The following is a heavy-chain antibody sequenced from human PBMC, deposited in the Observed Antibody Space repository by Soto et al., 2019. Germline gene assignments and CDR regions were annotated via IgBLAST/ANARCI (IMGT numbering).Heavy chain of an antibody. CDR3: ASSYSGSYSGVDY. CDR2: IIPILGIA. Sequence: QVQLVHSGAEVKKPGSSVKVSCKASGGTFSSYTISWVRQAPGQGLEWMGRIIPILGIANYAQKFQGRVTITADKSTSTAYMELSSLRSEDTAVYYCASSYSGSYSGVDYWGQGTLVTVSS. D-gene: IGHD1-26*01. CDR1: GGTFSSYT. V-gene: IGHV1-69*02. J-gene: IGHJ4*02.